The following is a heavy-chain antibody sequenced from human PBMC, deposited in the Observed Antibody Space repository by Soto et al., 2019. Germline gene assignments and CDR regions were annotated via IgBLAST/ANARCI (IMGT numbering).Heavy chain of an antibody. CDR2: ISWNSGSI. D-gene: IGHD6-13*01. CDR3: AKDPTPDSIAAAGTPDY. CDR1: GFTFSSYA. J-gene: IGHJ4*02. Sequence: EVQLLESGGDLVQPGGSLRLSCAASGFTFSSYAMHWVRQAPGKGLEWVSGISWNSGSIGYADSVKGRFTISRDNAKNSLYLQMNSLRAEDTALYYCAKDPTPDSIAAAGTPDYWGQGTLVTVSS. V-gene: IGHV3-9*01.